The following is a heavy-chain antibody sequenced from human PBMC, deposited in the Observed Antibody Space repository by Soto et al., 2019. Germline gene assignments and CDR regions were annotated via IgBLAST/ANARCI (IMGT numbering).Heavy chain of an antibody. CDR3: AHLYFSSTSCQQENWFDP. V-gene: IGHV2-5*01. Sequence: GSGPTLVNPTQTLTLTCTFSGFSLSTSGVGVGWIRQPPGKALEWLALIYWNDDKRYSPSLKSRLTITKDTSKNQVVLTMTNMDPVDTATYYCAHLYFSSTSCQQENWFDPWGQGTLVTVSS. D-gene: IGHD2-2*01. J-gene: IGHJ5*02. CDR2: IYWNDDK. CDR1: GFSLSTSGVG.